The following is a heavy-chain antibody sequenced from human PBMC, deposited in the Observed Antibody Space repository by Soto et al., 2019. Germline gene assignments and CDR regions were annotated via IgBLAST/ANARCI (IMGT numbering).Heavy chain of an antibody. J-gene: IGHJ4*02. CDR2: MSTSGGT. CDR1: GFTFSTHD. CDR3: AKGLDTGWYFFDH. Sequence: QLLESGGGLVQPVGSLRVSCAASGFTFSTHDMSWVRQAPGKGLEWVSTMSTSGGTYYADSVKGRFTISRDNSKKTLYLQMNSLRAEDTAVYYCAKGLDTGWYFFDHWGQGTLVTVSS. D-gene: IGHD6-19*01. V-gene: IGHV3-23*01.